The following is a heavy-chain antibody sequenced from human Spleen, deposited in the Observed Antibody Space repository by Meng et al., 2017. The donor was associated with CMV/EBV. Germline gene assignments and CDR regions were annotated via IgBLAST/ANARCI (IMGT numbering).Heavy chain of an antibody. CDR3: AKDLAWFGELFDYGMDV. CDR1: GFTFSSYS. V-gene: IGHV3-48*01. CDR2: ISSSSSTI. J-gene: IGHJ6*02. Sequence: GESLKISCAASGFTFSSYSMNWVRQAPGKGLEWVSYISSSSSTIYYADSVKGRFTISRDNSKNTLYLQMNSLRAEDTAVYYCAKDLAWFGELFDYGMDVWGQGTTVTVSS. D-gene: IGHD3-10*01.